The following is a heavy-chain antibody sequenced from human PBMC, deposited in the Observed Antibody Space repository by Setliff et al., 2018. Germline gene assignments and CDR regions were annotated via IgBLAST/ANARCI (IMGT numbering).Heavy chain of an antibody. V-gene: IGHV4-34*01. Sequence: PSETLSLTCTVYGVSFSDYYWGWVRQSPGKXLXXIGEIXXXXXTNXXXSLEGRISISVDTSKRQFSLKLSSVTAADMAVYYCRFWSGYYKNDYWAQGTVVTVSS. CDR1: GVSFSDYY. J-gene: IGHJ4*02. CDR3: RFWSGYYKNDY. CDR2: IXXXXXT. D-gene: IGHD3-3*01.